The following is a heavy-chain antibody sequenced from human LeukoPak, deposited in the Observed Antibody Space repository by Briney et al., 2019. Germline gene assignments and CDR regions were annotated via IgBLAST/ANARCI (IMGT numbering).Heavy chain of an antibody. Sequence: SETLSLTCTVSGGSVSSGSYYWSWIRQPPGKGLEWIGEINHSGSTNYNPSLKSRVTISVDTSKDQFSLKLSSVTAADTAVYYCASLPLWGSYRFDYWGQGTLVTVSS. CDR2: INHSGST. D-gene: IGHD3-16*02. J-gene: IGHJ4*02. CDR1: GGSVSSGSYY. CDR3: ASLPLWGSYRFDY. V-gene: IGHV4-61*01.